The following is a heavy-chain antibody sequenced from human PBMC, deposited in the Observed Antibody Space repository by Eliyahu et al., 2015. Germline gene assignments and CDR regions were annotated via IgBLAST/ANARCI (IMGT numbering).Heavy chain of an antibody. J-gene: IGHJ3*02. D-gene: IGHD5-18*01. Sequence: QVQLQQWGAGLLKPSETLSLTCAVYGGSFSGYYWSWIRQPPGKGLEWIGEINHSGSTNYNPSLKSRVPLSVNTSKNPFSLKLSSVTAADTAVYYCARVPIQLWLIRGVNGAFDIWGQGTMVTVSS. CDR3: ARVPIQLWLIRGVNGAFDI. CDR2: INHSGST. V-gene: IGHV4-34*01. CDR1: GGSFSGYY.